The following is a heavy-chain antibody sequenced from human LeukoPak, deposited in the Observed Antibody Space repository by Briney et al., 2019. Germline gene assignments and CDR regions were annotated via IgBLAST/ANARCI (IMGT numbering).Heavy chain of an antibody. V-gene: IGHV3-23*01. D-gene: IGHD1-26*01. Sequence: GGSLRLSCAASGFTFSSYAMSWVRQAPWKGLEWVSAISGSGGSTYYADSVKGRFTISRDNSKNTLYLQMNSLRAEDTAVYYCAKTKWELRKVFDYWGQGTLVTVSS. CDR2: ISGSGGST. J-gene: IGHJ4*02. CDR1: GFTFSSYA. CDR3: AKTKWELRKVFDY.